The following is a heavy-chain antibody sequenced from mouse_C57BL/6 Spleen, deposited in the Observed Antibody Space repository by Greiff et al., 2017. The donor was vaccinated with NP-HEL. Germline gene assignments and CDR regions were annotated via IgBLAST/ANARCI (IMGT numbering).Heavy chain of an antibody. Sequence: DVQLVESGGGLVKPGGSLKLSCAASGFTFSSYTMSWVRQTPEKRLEWVATISGGGGNTYYPDSVKGRFTISRDNAKNTLYLQMSSLRSEDTALYYCARNAYYSKREYYYAMDYWGQGTSVTVSS. CDR3: ARNAYYSKREYYYAMDY. CDR2: ISGGGGNT. V-gene: IGHV5-9*01. J-gene: IGHJ4*01. CDR1: GFTFSSYT. D-gene: IGHD2-5*01.